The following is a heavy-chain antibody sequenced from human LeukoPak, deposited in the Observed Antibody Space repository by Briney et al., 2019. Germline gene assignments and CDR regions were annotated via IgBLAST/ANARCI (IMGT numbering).Heavy chain of an antibody. CDR2: ISAYSGNT. CDR3: AVVVAATVDY. D-gene: IGHD2-15*01. Sequence: ASVKVSCKASGYTFTSYGISWVRQAPGHGLEWMGWISAYSGNTNYAQKLQGRVTMSTDTSTSTAYMELRSLRSDDTAVYYCAVVVAATVDYWGQGTLVTVSS. V-gene: IGHV1-18*01. J-gene: IGHJ4*02. CDR1: GYTFTSYG.